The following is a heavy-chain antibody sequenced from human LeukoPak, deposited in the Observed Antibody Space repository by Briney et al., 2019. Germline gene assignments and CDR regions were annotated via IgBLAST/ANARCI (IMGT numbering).Heavy chain of an antibody. D-gene: IGHD6-19*01. CDR2: IYYSGST. Sequence: NPSETLFLTCTVSGGSISSSSYYWGWIRQPPGKGLEWIGSIYYSGSTYYNPSLKSRVTISVDTSKNQFSLKLSSVTAADTAVYYCARHIIAVAGTIDYWGQGTLVTVSS. CDR3: ARHIIAVAGTIDY. V-gene: IGHV4-39*01. CDR1: GGSISSSSYY. J-gene: IGHJ4*02.